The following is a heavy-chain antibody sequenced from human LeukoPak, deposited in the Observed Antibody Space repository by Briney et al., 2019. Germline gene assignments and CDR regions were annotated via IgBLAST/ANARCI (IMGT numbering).Heavy chain of an antibody. CDR1: GFTFNTYG. CDR2: ISGSGGST. J-gene: IGHJ5*02. CDR3: AKGSSSWPNNNWFDP. Sequence: HPGGTLRLSCAASGFTFNTYGFIWVRQAPGKGLEWVSTISGSGGSTYYADSVKGRFTISRDNSKKMLYLQMNSLRAEDTAVYYCAKGSSSWPNNNWFDPWGQGTLVTVSS. V-gene: IGHV3-23*01. D-gene: IGHD6-13*01.